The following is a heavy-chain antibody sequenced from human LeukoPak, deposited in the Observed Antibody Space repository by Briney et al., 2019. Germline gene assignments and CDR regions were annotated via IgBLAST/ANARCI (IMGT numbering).Heavy chain of an antibody. J-gene: IGHJ6*02. CDR3: AKDDYYDSSGYYPQYYYGMDV. D-gene: IGHD3-22*01. CDR1: GFTFSSYA. V-gene: IGHV3-23*01. CDR2: ISGSGGST. Sequence: GGSLRLSCVASGFTFSSYAMSWVRQAPGKGLEWVSAISGSGGSTYYADSVKGRFTISRDNSKNTLYLQMNSLRAEDTAVYYCAKDDYYDSSGYYPQYYYGMDVWGQGTTVTVSS.